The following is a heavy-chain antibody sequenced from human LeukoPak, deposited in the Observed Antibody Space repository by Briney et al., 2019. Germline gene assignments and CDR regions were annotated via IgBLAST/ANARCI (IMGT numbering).Heavy chain of an antibody. V-gene: IGHV4-59*01. Sequence: KPSETLSLTCTVSGGSISSYYWSWIRQPPGKGLEWIGCIHYSGSTKYNPSLESRVTISVDTSKNQFSLRLSSVTAADTAVYYCARALRLWGGNSGIAFDIWGQGTMVIVSS. CDR2: IHYSGST. D-gene: IGHD4-23*01. J-gene: IGHJ3*02. CDR3: ARALRLWGGNSGIAFDI. CDR1: GGSISSYY.